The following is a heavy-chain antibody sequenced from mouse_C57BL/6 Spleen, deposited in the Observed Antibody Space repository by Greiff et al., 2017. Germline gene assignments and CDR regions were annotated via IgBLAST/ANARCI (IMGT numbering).Heavy chain of an antibody. CDR1: GFTFSDYY. J-gene: IGHJ1*03. CDR3: ARDYGNFSYWYFDV. V-gene: IGHV5-16*01. D-gene: IGHD2-1*01. Sequence: EVKLMESEGGLVQPGSSMKLSCTASGFTFSDYYMAWVRQVPEKGLEWVANINYDGSSTYYLDSLKSRFIISRDNAKNILYLQMSSLKSEDTATYYCARDYGNFSYWYFDVWGTGTTVTVSS. CDR2: INYDGSST.